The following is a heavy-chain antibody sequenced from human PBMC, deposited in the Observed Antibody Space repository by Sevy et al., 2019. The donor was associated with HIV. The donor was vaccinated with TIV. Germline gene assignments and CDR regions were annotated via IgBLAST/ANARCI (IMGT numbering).Heavy chain of an antibody. Sequence: GGSLRLSCAASGFSVSTHAMHWVRQAPGKGLEWVALISYDGSSKYYADSVKGRLTISRDNSKNTLYLQMSSLRPDDTAVYYCTRDAGYSTGLYPPDYWGQGTLVTVSS. D-gene: IGHD6-19*01. CDR3: TRDAGYSTGLYPPDY. V-gene: IGHV3-30-3*01. CDR2: ISYDGSSK. CDR1: GFSVSTHA. J-gene: IGHJ4*02.